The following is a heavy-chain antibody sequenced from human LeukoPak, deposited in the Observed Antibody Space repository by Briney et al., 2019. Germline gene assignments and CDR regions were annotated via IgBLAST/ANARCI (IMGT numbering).Heavy chain of an antibody. V-gene: IGHV1-69*13. J-gene: IGHJ5*02. D-gene: IGHD3-22*01. Sequence: ASVTVSCTASGGTFSSYAISWVRQAPGQGLEWMGGIIPIFGTANYAQKFQGRVTITADESTSTAYMELSSLRSEDTAVYYCARDSYYYDSSGRTLFGSGFDPWGQGTLVTVSS. CDR3: ARDSYYYDSSGRTLFGSGFDP. CDR1: GGTFSSYA. CDR2: IIPIFGTA.